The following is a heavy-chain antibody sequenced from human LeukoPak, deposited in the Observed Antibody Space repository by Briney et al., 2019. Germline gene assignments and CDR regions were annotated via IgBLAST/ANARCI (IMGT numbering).Heavy chain of an antibody. CDR3: TTVFRYSSSSRDY. CDR2: IKTKTDGGTT. D-gene: IGHD6-6*01. J-gene: IGHJ4*02. V-gene: IGHV3-15*01. CDR1: GFTFSIAW. Sequence: GGSLRLSCAASGFTFSIAWMSWVRQAPGKGLEWVGRIKTKTDGGTTDHAAPVKGRFTISRDDSKNTLYLQMNSLKTEDTAVYYCTTVFRYSSSSRDYWGQGTLVTVSS.